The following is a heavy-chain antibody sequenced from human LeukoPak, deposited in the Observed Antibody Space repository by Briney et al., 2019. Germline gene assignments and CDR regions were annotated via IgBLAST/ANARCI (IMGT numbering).Heavy chain of an antibody. J-gene: IGHJ4*02. V-gene: IGHV3-48*03. CDR2: ISSSGSTI. CDR3: ARDRTDSSGWYVSSQYYFAY. D-gene: IGHD6-19*01. Sequence: GGSLRLSCAASGFTFSSYEMNWVRQAPGKGREGVSYISSSGSTIYYADSVKGRFTISRDNAKNALYLQMNSLRAEDTAVYYCARDRTDSSGWYVSSQYYFAYWGQGTLVTVSS. CDR1: GFTFSSYE.